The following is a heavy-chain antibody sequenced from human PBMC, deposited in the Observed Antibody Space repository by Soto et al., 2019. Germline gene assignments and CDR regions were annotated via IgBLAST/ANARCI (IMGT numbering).Heavy chain of an antibody. CDR2: IWYDGSNK. CDR1: GFTFSSYG. V-gene: IGHV3-33*01. D-gene: IGHD3-10*01. CDR3: ARVIYGSFDY. J-gene: IGHJ4*02. Sequence: QVQLVESGGGVVQPGRSLRLSCAASGFTFSSYGMHWVRQAPGKGLEWVPVIWYDGSNKYYADSVKGRFTISRDNSKNTLYLQMNSLRAEDTAVYYCARVIYGSFDYWGQGTLVTVSS.